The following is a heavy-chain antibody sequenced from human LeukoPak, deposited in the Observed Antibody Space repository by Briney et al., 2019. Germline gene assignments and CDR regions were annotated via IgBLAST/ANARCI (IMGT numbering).Heavy chain of an antibody. Sequence: VQPGGSLSLSCSASGFTFSRYAMHWVRQAPGKGLEYVSGISSNGGSTYYADSVKGRFTISRDNSKNTLYLQMSSLRAEDTAVYYCVKSGSYYNEPYYFDYGGQGTLVTVSS. CDR2: ISSNGGST. J-gene: IGHJ4*02. V-gene: IGHV3-64D*06. CDR1: GFTFSRYA. D-gene: IGHD3-10*01. CDR3: VKSGSYYNEPYYFDY.